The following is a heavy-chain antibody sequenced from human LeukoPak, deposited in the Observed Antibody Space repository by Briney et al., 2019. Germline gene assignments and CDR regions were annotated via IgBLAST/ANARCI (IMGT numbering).Heavy chain of an antibody. V-gene: IGHV3-74*01. Sequence: WGTLRLSCAASGFTFSSYWMHWVRQAPGKGLVRVSRINSDGSSTSYADSVKGRFTISRDNAKNTLYLQMNSLRAEDTAVYYCAREGGGSCYSGFCAFDIWGQGTMVTVSS. CDR1: GFTFSSYW. D-gene: IGHD2-15*01. CDR3: AREGGGSCYSGFCAFDI. CDR2: INSDGSST. J-gene: IGHJ3*02.